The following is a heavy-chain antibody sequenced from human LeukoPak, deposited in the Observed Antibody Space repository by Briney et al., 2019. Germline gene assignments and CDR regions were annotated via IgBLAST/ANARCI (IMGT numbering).Heavy chain of an antibody. CDR1: GGTFSRYA. V-gene: IGHV1-69*13. Sequence: ASVNVSCKASGGTFSRYAISWVRQAPGQGLEWMGGIIPIFGTANYAQKFQGRVTITADESTSTAYMELSSLRSEDTAVYYCARAIEYSSSSWIWDYWGQGTLVTVSS. J-gene: IGHJ4*02. CDR2: IIPIFGTA. D-gene: IGHD6-6*01. CDR3: ARAIEYSSSSWIWDY.